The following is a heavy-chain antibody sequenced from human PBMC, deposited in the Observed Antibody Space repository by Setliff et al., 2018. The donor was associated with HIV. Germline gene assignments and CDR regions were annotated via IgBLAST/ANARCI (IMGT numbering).Heavy chain of an antibody. D-gene: IGHD1-26*01. CDR2: IYYRGST. Sequence: ETLSLTCTVSGDSISSHYWNWIRQPPGKALEWIGYIYYRGSTNYNPSFKSRVTISVDRSKRQFSLNLSSVTAADTAIYYCTRGPVGVAGGDYWGQGILVTVSS. CDR3: TRGPVGVAGGDY. CDR1: GDSISSHY. J-gene: IGHJ4*02. V-gene: IGHV4-59*11.